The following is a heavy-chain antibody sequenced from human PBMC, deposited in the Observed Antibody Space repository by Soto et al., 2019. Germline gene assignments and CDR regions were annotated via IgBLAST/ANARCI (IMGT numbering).Heavy chain of an antibody. CDR1: GFTFNTYW. CDR3: VGSTGWIFDH. D-gene: IGHD2-8*02. CDR2: INKDGTVK. V-gene: IGHV3-7*03. Sequence: LRLSCAASGFTFNTYWMTWVRQAPGKGLEWVASINKDGTVKDYVDSLRDRFTISRDDIKKSLYLQMNYMRAEDTAVYYCVGSTGWIFDHWGQGTLVTVSS. J-gene: IGHJ4*02.